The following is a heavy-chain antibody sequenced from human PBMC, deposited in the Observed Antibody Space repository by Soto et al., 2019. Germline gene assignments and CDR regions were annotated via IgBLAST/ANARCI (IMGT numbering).Heavy chain of an antibody. V-gene: IGHV1-46*01. D-gene: IGHD2-15*01. J-gene: IGHJ4*02. Sequence: QVQLVQSGAEVKKPGASVKVSCKASGYTFTSYYMHWVRQAPGQGLEWMGIINPSGGSTSYAQKFQGRVTMTXXXSTSTXYXXXXXLXXXDXAVYYCARGCSGGSCYDYWGQGTLVTVSS. CDR2: INPSGGST. CDR3: ARGCSGGSCYDY. CDR1: GYTFTSYY.